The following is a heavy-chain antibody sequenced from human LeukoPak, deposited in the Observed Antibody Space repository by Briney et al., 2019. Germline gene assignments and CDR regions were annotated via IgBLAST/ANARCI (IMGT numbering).Heavy chain of an antibody. CDR3: ARAPAIAVAGVWFDP. CDR2: INHSGST. V-gene: IGHV4-34*01. J-gene: IGHJ5*02. CDR1: GGSFSGYY. Sequence: SETLSLTCAVYGGSFSGYYWSWIRQPPGKGLEWIGEINHSGSTNYNPSLKSRVTISVDTSKNQFSLKLSSVTAADTAVYYCARAPAIAVAGVWFDPWGQGTLVTVSS. D-gene: IGHD6-19*01.